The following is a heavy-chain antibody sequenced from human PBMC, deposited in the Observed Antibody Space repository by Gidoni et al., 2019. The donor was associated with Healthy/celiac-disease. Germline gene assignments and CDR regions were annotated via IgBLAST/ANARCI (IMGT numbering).Heavy chain of an antibody. V-gene: IGHV3-15*01. CDR1: GFTFSNAW. CDR2: IKSKTDGGTT. CDR3: TTAPPDYYFDY. Sequence: EVQLVESGGGLVKPWGSLRLSCAASGFTFSNAWMSWVRQAPGKGLEWVGRIKSKTDGGTTDYAAPVKGRFTISRDDSKNTLYLQMNSLKTEDTAVYYCTTAPPDYYFDYWGQGTLVTVSS. J-gene: IGHJ4*02.